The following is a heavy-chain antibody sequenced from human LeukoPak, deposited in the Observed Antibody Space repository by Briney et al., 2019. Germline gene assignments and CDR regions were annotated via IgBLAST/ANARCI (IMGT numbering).Heavy chain of an antibody. D-gene: IGHD3-16*01. V-gene: IGHV3-64D*09. CDR1: GFTFSGYW. CDR3: VKETFTVTSPFDY. CDR2: INSNGAST. J-gene: IGHJ4*02. Sequence: GGSLRLSCAASGFTFSGYWMAWVRQTPGKGLEYVSAINSNGASTYYADSVRGRFTISRDNSRNTVYLQMGSLRAEDTAVYYCVKETFTVTSPFDYWGQGTLVTVSS.